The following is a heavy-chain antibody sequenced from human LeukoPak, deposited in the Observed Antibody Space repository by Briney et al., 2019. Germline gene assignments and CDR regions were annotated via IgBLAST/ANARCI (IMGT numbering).Heavy chain of an antibody. J-gene: IGHJ4*02. Sequence: PSETLSLTCTVSGGSISSYYWSWIRQPAGKGLEWIGRFYTSGSPNYNPYLKSRVTMSVDTSKNQFSLKVSSVTAADTAVYYCARHIRAHYGSGSSPYYFDYWGQGTLVTVSS. CDR3: ARHIRAHYGSGSSPYYFDY. V-gene: IGHV4-4*07. D-gene: IGHD3-10*01. CDR2: FYTSGSP. CDR1: GGSISSYY.